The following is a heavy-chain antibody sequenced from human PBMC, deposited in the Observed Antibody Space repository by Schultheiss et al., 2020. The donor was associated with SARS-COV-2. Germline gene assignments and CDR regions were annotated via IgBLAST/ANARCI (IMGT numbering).Heavy chain of an antibody. CDR3: VRGLAYFDS. Sequence: SQTLSLTCTVSGGSLTSHYWTWIRQSPGKGLEWIGEINHSGSTNYNPSLKSRVTMSLDRSKSHFSLKLSSVTAADTAVYYCVRGLAYFDSWGQGVLVTVSS. D-gene: IGHD6-6*01. CDR2: INHSGST. J-gene: IGHJ4*01. V-gene: IGHV4-4*08. CDR1: GGSLTSHY.